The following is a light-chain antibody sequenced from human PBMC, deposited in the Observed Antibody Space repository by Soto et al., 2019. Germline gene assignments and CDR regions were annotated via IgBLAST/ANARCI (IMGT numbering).Light chain of an antibody. CDR2: AAS. J-gene: IGKJ1*01. V-gene: IGKV3-20*01. Sequence: IVLTQSPVTLSLSPGERATLSCRASRSFASSYLGWYQQKPGQAPRLLIYAASTRATGIPDRFSGSGSATDFTLTISRLEPEDFAVHYCQQYGSSPRAFGQGTKVEIK. CDR3: QQYGSSPRA. CDR1: RSFASSY.